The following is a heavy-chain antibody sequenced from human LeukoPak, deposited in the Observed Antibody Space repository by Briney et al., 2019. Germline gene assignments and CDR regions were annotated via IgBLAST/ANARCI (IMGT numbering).Heavy chain of an antibody. CDR2: IYYSGST. CDR1: GGSISSSSYY. J-gene: IGHJ4*02. V-gene: IGHV4-39*01. D-gene: IGHD4-17*01. CDR3: ARLPATVTTYFDY. Sequence: SETLSLTCTVSGGSISSSSYYWGWIRQPPGKGLEWIGSIYYSGSTYYNPSLKSRVTISVDTSKNRFSLKLSSVTAADTAVYYCARLPATVTTYFDYWGQGTLVTVSS.